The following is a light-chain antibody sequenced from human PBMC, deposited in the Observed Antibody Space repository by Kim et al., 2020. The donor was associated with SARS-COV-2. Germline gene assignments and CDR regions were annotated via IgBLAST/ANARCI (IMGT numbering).Light chain of an antibody. J-gene: IGLJ1*01. Sequence: SYELTQPPSVSVSPGQTATITCSGDDLGNKFVCWYRQKPGQSPVLVMYEDVKRPSGIPERFSGSNSGNTATLTISGTQAMDEADYYCHAWDSSRYVFGTG. CDR2: EDV. CDR3: HAWDSSRYV. V-gene: IGLV3-1*01. CDR1: DLGNKF.